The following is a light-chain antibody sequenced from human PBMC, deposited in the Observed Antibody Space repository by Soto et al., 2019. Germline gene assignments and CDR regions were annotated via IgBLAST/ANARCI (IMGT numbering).Light chain of an antibody. Sequence: DIQMAQSPSSLSASVGDRVTITCRASQYIDTYLHWYQQKPGKAPKLLIYAASSLQSGVPSRFSGSGSGTDFTLTISSLQPEDFASYFCQQTHSVPQTFCGGTKVEIK. V-gene: IGKV1-39*01. CDR3: QQTHSVPQT. J-gene: IGKJ4*01. CDR1: QYIDTY. CDR2: AAS.